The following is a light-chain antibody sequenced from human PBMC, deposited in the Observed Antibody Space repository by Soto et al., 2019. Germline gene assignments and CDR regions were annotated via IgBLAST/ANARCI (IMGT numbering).Light chain of an antibody. CDR2: DVT. CDR3: CSYAGSYTWL. V-gene: IGLV2-11*01. J-gene: IGLJ3*02. Sequence: QSALTQPRSVSGSPGQSVTISCTGTISDVGGYNYVSWYQQHPGEAPKLMIYDVTKRPSGVPDRFYGSKSGNTASLTIIGLQDEDEADYYFCSYAGSYTWLFVGGTKRTVL. CDR1: ISDVGGYNY.